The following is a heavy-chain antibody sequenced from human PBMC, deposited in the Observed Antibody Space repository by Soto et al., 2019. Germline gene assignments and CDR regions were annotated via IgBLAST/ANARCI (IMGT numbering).Heavy chain of an antibody. CDR2: ISSSSSTI. V-gene: IGHV3-48*02. CDR3: ARPRGYSYVLPDY. J-gene: IGHJ4*02. Sequence: EVQLVESGGGLVQPGGSLRLSCAASGFSFSSYNMNWVRQAPGKGLEWVSYISSSSSTIYYADSVKGRFAISRDNAKNSLYLQMNSLRDEDTAVYYCARPRGYSYVLPDYWGQGTLVTVSS. CDR1: GFSFSSYN. D-gene: IGHD5-18*01.